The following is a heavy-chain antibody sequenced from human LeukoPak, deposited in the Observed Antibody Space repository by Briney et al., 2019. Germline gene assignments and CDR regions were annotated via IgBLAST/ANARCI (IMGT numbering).Heavy chain of an antibody. Sequence: GGSLRLSCAASGFTFSSYSMNWVRQAPGKGLEWVSSISSSSSYIYYADSVKGRFTISRDNAKNSLYLQMSSLRAEDTAVYYCARDRDYYDSSGPGRALDAFDIWGQGTMVTVSS. V-gene: IGHV3-21*01. CDR3: ARDRDYYDSSGPGRALDAFDI. D-gene: IGHD3-22*01. J-gene: IGHJ3*02. CDR1: GFTFSSYS. CDR2: ISSSSSYI.